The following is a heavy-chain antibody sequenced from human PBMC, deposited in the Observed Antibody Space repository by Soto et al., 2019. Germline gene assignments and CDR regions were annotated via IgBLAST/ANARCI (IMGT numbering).Heavy chain of an antibody. V-gene: IGHV1-3*01. J-gene: IGHJ6*02. CDR3: ARAPPPMVHFYYYYGMDV. D-gene: IGHD3-10*01. CDR1: GYTFTSYA. Sequence: GASVKVSCKASGYTFTSYAMHWVRQAPGQRLEWMGWINAGNGNTKYSQKLQGRVTMTTDTSTSTAYMELRSLRSDDTAVYYCARAPPPMVHFYYYYGMDVWGQGTTVTVSS. CDR2: INAGNGNT.